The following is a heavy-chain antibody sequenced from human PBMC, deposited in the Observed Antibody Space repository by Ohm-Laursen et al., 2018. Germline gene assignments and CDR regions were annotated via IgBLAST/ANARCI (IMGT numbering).Heavy chain of an antibody. D-gene: IGHD3-9*01. Sequence: SLRLSCSASGFTFSNYCMGWVRQAPGKGLEWVADIYQGGYEKYYVDSVKGRFTISRDDAKKSLYLQMYSLRGEDTAVYFCARDIGSGYGYLKGFDIWGRGTLVTVSS. J-gene: IGHJ2*01. CDR3: ARDIGSGYGYLKGFDI. V-gene: IGHV3-7*01. CDR2: IYQGGYEK. CDR1: GFTFSNYC.